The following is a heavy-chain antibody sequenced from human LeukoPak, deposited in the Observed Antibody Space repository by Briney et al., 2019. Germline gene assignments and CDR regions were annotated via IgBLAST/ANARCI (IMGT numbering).Heavy chain of an antibody. V-gene: IGHV3-23*01. CDR2: INGSGGST. J-gene: IGHJ5*02. D-gene: IGHD3-10*01. CDR1: GFTFSSYA. Sequence: GGSLRLSCAASGFTFSSYAMRWVRQAPGKGLEWVSAINGSGGSTYYADSVKGRFTITRHNSKNTLYLQMNSLRAEDTAVYYCAKELRIRVTMVRAVPVPFDPWGQRTLVTVSS. CDR3: AKELRIRVTMVRAVPVPFDP.